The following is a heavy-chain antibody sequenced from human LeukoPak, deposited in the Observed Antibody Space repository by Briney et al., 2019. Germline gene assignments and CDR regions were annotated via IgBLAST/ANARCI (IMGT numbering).Heavy chain of an antibody. V-gene: IGHV4-34*01. CDR2: INHSGST. CDR3: ARTLLADYGGNSEDY. Sequence: SETLSLTCAVYGGSFSGYYWSWIRQPPGKGLEWIGEINHSGSTNYNPSLKSRVTISVDTSKNQFSLKLSSVTAADTAVYYCARTLLADYGGNSEDYWGQGTLVTVSS. CDR1: GGSFSGYY. J-gene: IGHJ4*02. D-gene: IGHD4-23*01.